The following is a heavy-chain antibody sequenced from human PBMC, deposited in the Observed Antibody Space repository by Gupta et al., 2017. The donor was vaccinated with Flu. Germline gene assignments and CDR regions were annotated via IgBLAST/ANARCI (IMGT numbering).Heavy chain of an antibody. J-gene: IGHJ4*02. D-gene: IGHD3-3*01. CDR1: GFTFSDYY. CDR3: ARDPGGVMDFWSGLCDY. CDR2: MSSSGSTI. V-gene: IGHV3-11*01. Sequence: QVQLVESGGGLVKPGGSLRLSCAASGFTFSDYYMSWIRQAPGKGLEWVSYMSSSGSTIYCADSGKGRFTISRDNAKNSLYMQMNSLRAEDTAVYYCARDPGGVMDFWSGLCDYWGQGTLVTVSS.